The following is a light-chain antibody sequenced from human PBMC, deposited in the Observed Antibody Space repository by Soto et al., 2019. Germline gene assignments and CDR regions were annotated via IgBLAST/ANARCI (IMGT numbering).Light chain of an antibody. CDR3: QQRSNWPPLT. Sequence: ETVLTQSPGTVSLSPGDRATLPCRASQSVSSNKLAWYQQKPGQAPRLLIYAASSRATGIPDRFSGSGSGTDFTLTINRLEPEDFAVYYCQQRSNWPPLTFGQGTLLEI. J-gene: IGKJ5*01. V-gene: IGKV3D-20*02. CDR1: QSVSSNK. CDR2: AAS.